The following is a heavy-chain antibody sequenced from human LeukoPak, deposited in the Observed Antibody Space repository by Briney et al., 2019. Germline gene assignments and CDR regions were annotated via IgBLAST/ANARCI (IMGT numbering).Heavy chain of an antibody. CDR3: ARNADYEGIFGVVIGPGGY. Sequence: PGGSLRLSCAASVFTFSSYWMHWVRQAPGKGLVWVSRINSDGSSTSYADSVKGRFTISRDNAKNTLYLQMNSLRAEDTAVYYCARNADYEGIFGVVIGPGGYWGQGTLVTVSS. CDR1: VFTFSSYW. J-gene: IGHJ4*02. D-gene: IGHD3-3*01. V-gene: IGHV3-74*01. CDR2: INSDGSST.